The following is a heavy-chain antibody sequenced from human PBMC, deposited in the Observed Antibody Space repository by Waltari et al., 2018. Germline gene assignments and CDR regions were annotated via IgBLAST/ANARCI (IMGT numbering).Heavy chain of an antibody. V-gene: IGHV3-9*01. CDR2: INWKSGNI. Sequence: EVQLVESGGGLVQPGRSLRLYCAASGFTFDDYAMHWVRQAPGKGLEWVSGINWKSGNIAYADSVKGRFTISRDNAKNSLYLQMNSLRAEDTALYYCAKDGGDGYNTRGFDYWGQGTLVTVSS. D-gene: IGHD3-16*01. CDR3: AKDGGDGYNTRGFDY. J-gene: IGHJ4*02. CDR1: GFTFDDYA.